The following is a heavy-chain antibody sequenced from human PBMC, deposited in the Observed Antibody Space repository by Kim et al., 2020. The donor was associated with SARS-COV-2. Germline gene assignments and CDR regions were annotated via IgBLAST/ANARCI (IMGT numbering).Heavy chain of an antibody. CDR1: GFTFSSYW. J-gene: IGHJ6*02. V-gene: IGHV3-74*01. Sequence: GGSLRLSCAASGFTFSSYWMHWVRQAPGKGLVWVSRINSHGSSTSYADSVKGRFTISRDNAKNTLYLQMNSLRAEDTAVYYCARGEYGVMVRGVIIPLYYYYGMDVWGQGTTVTVSS. CDR2: INSHGSST. CDR3: ARGEYGVMVRGVIIPLYYYYGMDV. D-gene: IGHD3-10*01.